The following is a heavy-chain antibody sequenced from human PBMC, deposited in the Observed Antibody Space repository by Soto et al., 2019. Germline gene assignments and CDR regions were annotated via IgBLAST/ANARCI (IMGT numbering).Heavy chain of an antibody. CDR1: GGSFSGYY. CDR2: INHSGST. J-gene: IGHJ6*02. Sequence: SETLSLTCAVYGGSFSGYYWSWIRQPPGKGLEWIGEINHSGSTNHNPSLKSRVTISVDTSKNQFSLKLSSVTAADTAVYYCARGRWYGSGSYYNVWRYGMDVWGQGTTVTVSS. D-gene: IGHD3-10*01. V-gene: IGHV4-34*01. CDR3: ARGRWYGSGSYYNVWRYGMDV.